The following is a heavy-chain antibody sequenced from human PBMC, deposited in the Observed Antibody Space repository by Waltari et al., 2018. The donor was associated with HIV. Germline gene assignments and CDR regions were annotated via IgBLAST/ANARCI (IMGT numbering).Heavy chain of an antibody. CDR1: GYTSPASY. CDR2: INPRSGGT. Sequence: QVQLVQSGAEVKTPGASVKFSCKPSGYTSPASYLHCVRQAPGQGLEWMGWINPRSGGTQYAQKFQGRVTMTRDTSISTAFMELSRLRSDDTAVYYCARDPLHGVAVADIDYWGQGTLVTVSS. D-gene: IGHD6-19*01. CDR3: ARDPLHGVAVADIDY. J-gene: IGHJ4*02. V-gene: IGHV1-2*02.